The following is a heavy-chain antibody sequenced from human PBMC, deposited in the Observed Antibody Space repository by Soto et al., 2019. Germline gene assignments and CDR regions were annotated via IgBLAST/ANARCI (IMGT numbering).Heavy chain of an antibody. CDR2: ITGGGDYT. V-gene: IGHV3-23*01. Sequence: GGSLRLSCAASGFTFSGFAMSWVRQAPGKGLEWFSAITGGGDYTYYADSVKGRFTISRDNSMNTLYLQMHSLSVEDSAIYYCAKGSASGRPYYFDYWGQGTLVTVSS. CDR3: AKGSASGRPYYFDY. D-gene: IGHD3-10*01. J-gene: IGHJ4*02. CDR1: GFTFSGFA.